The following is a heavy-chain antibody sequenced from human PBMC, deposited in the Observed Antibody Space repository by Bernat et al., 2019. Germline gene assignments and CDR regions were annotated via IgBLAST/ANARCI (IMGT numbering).Heavy chain of an antibody. D-gene: IGHD4-17*01. CDR3: AREVTVTIKLDYYYYMDV. V-gene: IGHV3-33*01. CDR2: IWYDGSNK. Sequence: QVQLVESGGGVVQPGRSLRLSCAASGFTFSSYGMHWVRQAPGKGLEWVAVIWYDGSNKYYAYSVKGRFTISRDNSKNTLYLQMNSLRAEDTAVYYCAREVTVTIKLDYYYYMDVWGKGTTVTVSS. J-gene: IGHJ6*03. CDR1: GFTFSSYG.